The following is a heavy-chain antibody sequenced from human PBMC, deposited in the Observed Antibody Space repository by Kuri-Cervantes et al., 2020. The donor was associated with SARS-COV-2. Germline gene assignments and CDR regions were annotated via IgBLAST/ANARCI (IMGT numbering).Heavy chain of an antibody. V-gene: IGHV1-69*05. CDR2: IIPIFGTA. CDR3: ASTILGLNSSGWYGYFDY. D-gene: IGHD6-19*01. Sequence: SVKVSCKASGGTFSSYAISWVRQVPGQGLEWMGGIIPIFGTANYAQKFQGRVTITTDESTSTAYMELSSLRSEDTAVYYCASTILGLNSSGWYGYFDYWGQGTLVTVSS. J-gene: IGHJ4*02. CDR1: GGTFSSYA.